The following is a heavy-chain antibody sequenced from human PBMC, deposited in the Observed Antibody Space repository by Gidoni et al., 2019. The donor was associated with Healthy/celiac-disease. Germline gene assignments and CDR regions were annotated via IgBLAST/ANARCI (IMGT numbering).Heavy chain of an antibody. V-gene: IGHV1-8*01. D-gene: IGHD3-10*01. CDR3: ARKMVRGVIPWFDP. J-gene: IGHJ5*02. Sequence: QVQLVQSGAEVKKPGASVKVSCKASGYTFPSYDIHWVRQATGQGLEWMGWMNPNSGNTGYAQKFQGRVTMTRNTSISTAYMELSSLRSEDTAVYYCARKMVRGVIPWFDPWGQGTLVTVSS. CDR1: GYTFPSYD. CDR2: MNPNSGNT.